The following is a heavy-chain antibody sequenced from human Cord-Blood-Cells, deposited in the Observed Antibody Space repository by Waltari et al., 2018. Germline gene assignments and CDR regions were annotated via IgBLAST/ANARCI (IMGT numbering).Heavy chain of an antibody. J-gene: IGHJ5*02. Sequence: QVQLVQSGAEVKKPGASVKVSCKVSGYTLTELSMHWVRQAPGKGLEWMGGFDPEDGETIYAQKFQGRVTMTEETSTDTAYMELSSLRSEDTAVYYCATTSVLRLNWFDPWGQGTLVTVSS. V-gene: IGHV1-24*01. CDR3: ATTSVLRLNWFDP. D-gene: IGHD3-3*01. CDR2: FDPEDGET. CDR1: GYTLTELS.